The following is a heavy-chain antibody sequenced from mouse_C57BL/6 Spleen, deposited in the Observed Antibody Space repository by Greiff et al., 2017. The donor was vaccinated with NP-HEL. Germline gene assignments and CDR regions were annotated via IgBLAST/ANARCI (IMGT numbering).Heavy chain of an antibody. J-gene: IGHJ1*03. D-gene: IGHD1-1*01. CDR2: IYPRDGST. Sequence: QVQLQQSDAELVKPRTSVKISCKVSGYTFTDHTIHWMKQRPEQGLEWIGYIYPRDGSTKYSEKFKGKATLTADKSSSTAYMQLNSLTSEDSAVYFCAREPSSYNWYFDVWGTGTTVTVSS. CDR1: GYTFTDHT. V-gene: IGHV1-78*01. CDR3: AREPSSYNWYFDV.